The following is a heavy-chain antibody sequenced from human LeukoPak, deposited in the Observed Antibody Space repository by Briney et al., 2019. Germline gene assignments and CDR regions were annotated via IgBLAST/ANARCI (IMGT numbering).Heavy chain of an antibody. J-gene: IGHJ4*02. CDR1: GGSISSYY. CDR2: IYYSGST. Sequence: SETLSLTCTVSGGSISSYYWSWIRQPPGKGLEWIGYIYYSGSTNYNPSLKSRVTISVDTSKNQFSLKLSSVTAADTAVYYCGGYDSSGYYYFDYWGQGTLVTVSS. CDR3: GGYDSSGYYYFDY. D-gene: IGHD3-22*01. V-gene: IGHV4-59*01.